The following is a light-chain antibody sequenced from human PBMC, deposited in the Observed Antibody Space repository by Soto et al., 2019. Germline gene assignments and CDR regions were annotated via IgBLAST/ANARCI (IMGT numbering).Light chain of an antibody. CDR1: QGISTY. CDR3: QQYETYSGT. V-gene: IGKV1-9*01. Sequence: DIQLTQSPSFLSASVGERVTITCRASQGISTYLAWYQQKPGRAPNLLIYVASTLQSGVPSRFSGSGSGTEFTLTIFSLQPDDFATYYCQQYETYSGTFGQGTKVDIK. CDR2: VAS. J-gene: IGKJ1*01.